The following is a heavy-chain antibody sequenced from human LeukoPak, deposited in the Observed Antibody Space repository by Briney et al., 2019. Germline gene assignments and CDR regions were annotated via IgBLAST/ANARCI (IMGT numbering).Heavy chain of an antibody. J-gene: IGHJ3*01. CDR1: GYTFINFN. Sequence: GASVKVSCTASGYTFINFNIGWVRQAPGQGLEWMGWISAYNGDTNYGQKVQGRVAMTTDASTRTAYMELRGLRSDDTAVYHCARDVFEGFGERVVDAFDLWGQGTMVTVSS. CDR2: ISAYNGDT. D-gene: IGHD3-10*01. V-gene: IGHV1-18*01. CDR3: ARDVFEGFGERVVDAFDL.